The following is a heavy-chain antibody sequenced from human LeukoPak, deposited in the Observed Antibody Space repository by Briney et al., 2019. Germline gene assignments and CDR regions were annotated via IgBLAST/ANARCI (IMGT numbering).Heavy chain of an antibody. Sequence: SETLSLTCTVSGYSISSDNYWGWIRQPPGKGLEWIGNIYQTGSTYYNPSLTSRVTVSIDTSKNQFSLKLSSVAAADTAVYYCARDLSITMIRGVTFDYWGQGALVTVSS. V-gene: IGHV4-38-2*02. CDR1: GYSISSDNY. CDR2: IYQTGST. J-gene: IGHJ4*02. D-gene: IGHD3-10*01. CDR3: ARDLSITMIRGVTFDY.